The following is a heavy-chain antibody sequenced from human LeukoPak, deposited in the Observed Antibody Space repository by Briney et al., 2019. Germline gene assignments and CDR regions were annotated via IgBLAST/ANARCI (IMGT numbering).Heavy chain of an antibody. CDR2: ISYDGSNK. V-gene: IGHV3-30-3*01. J-gene: IGHJ6*02. CDR3: ARDLEEDYGMDV. Sequence: GGSLRLSCAASGFTFSSYAMHWVRQAPGKGLEWVAVISYDGSNKYYADSVKGRFTISRDNSKNTLYLQMNSLRAEDTAVYYCARDLEEDYGMDVWGQGTTVTVSS. D-gene: IGHD1-1*01. CDR1: GFTFSSYA.